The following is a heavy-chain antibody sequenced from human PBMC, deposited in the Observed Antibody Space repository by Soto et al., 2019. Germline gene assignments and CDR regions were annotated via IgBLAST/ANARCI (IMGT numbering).Heavy chain of an antibody. CDR3: ARGRYCLTGRCFPNWFDS. D-gene: IGHD2-15*01. J-gene: IGHJ5*01. CDR2: IYKSTTT. CDR1: GDSISTVDYF. Sequence: SETLSLTCSVSGDSISTVDYFWAWIRQPPGQALEYIGYIYKSTTTYYNPSFETRVAISIDTSESQFYLNVTSVTAVDTAVYFCARGRYCLTGRCFPNWFDSWGQGTLVTVSS. V-gene: IGHV4-30-4*01.